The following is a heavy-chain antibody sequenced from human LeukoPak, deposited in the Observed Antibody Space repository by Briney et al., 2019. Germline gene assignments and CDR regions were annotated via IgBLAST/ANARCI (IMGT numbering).Heavy chain of an antibody. D-gene: IGHD3-10*01. V-gene: IGHV3-23*01. J-gene: IGHJ4*02. CDR3: AKDGSSQGFGQ. CDR1: GFTFSSYA. CDR2: ISGSDGST. Sequence: GGSLRLSCAASGFTFSSYAMSWVRQAPGKGLEWVSAISGSDGSTYYADSVKGRFTISRDNSKNTLYLQMNSLRAEDTAVYYCAKDGSSQGFGQWGQGTLVTVSS.